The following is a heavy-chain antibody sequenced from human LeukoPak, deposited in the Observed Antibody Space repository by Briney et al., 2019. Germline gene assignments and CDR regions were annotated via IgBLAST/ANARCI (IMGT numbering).Heavy chain of an antibody. D-gene: IGHD3-22*01. CDR3: AGLVGRYSSGLYYYYFDY. Sequence: SETLSLTCSVSGGSISSFYWSWVRQPPGKGLEWIGEMYLSGTTHSNPSVKSRVTISIDKSKNQFFLNLSSVTAADTAVYYCAGLVGRYSSGLYYYYFDYWGQGTLVTVSS. V-gene: IGHV4-4*02. CDR2: MYLSGTT. CDR1: GGSISSFY. J-gene: IGHJ4*02.